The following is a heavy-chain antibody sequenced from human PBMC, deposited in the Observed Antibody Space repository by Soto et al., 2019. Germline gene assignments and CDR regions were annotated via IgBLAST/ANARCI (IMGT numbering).Heavy chain of an antibody. Sequence: QVQLVESGGGVVQPGRSLRLSCAASGFTFSSYGMHWVRQAPGKGLEWVAVIWYDGSKKYYADSVKGRFTISRDNSKNTRYLQMNSLRAEDTAVYYCASVYCSGGRCYYYGMDVWGQGTTVTVSS. J-gene: IGHJ6*02. CDR3: ASVYCSGGRCYYYGMDV. CDR1: GFTFSSYG. V-gene: IGHV3-33*01. D-gene: IGHD2-15*01. CDR2: IWYDGSKK.